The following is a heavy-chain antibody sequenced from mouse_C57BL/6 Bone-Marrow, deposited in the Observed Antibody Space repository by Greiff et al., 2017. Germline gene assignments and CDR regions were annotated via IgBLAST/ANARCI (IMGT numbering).Heavy chain of an antibody. D-gene: IGHD2-4*01. V-gene: IGHV5-4*01. J-gene: IGHJ3*01. Sequence: EVQLVESGGGLVKPGGSLKLSCAASGFTFSSYAMSWVRQTPEKRLEWVATISDGGSYTYYPDNVKGRFPISRDNAKNNLYLQMSHLKSEDTAMYYCARPRDYDVAWFAYWGQGTLVTVSA. CDR3: ARPRDYDVAWFAY. CDR1: GFTFSSYA. CDR2: ISDGGSYT.